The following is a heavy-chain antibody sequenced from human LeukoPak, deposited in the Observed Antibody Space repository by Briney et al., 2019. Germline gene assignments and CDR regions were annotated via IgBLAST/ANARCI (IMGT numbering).Heavy chain of an antibody. CDR1: GFTFSSYG. D-gene: IGHD6-13*01. J-gene: IGHJ5*02. CDR2: ISYDGSNK. V-gene: IGHV3-30*18. CDR3: AKDKGQQLNWFDP. Sequence: GGSLRLSCAASGFTFSSYGMHWVRQAPGKGLEWVAVISYDGSNKYYADSVKGRFTISRDNSKNTLYLQMNSLRAEDTAVYYCAKDKGQQLNWFDPWGQGTLVTVSS.